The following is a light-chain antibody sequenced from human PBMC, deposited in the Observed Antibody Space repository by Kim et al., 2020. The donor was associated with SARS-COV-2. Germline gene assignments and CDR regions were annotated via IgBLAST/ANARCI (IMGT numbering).Light chain of an antibody. CDR1: QSVTSSY. Sequence: EIVLTQSPGTLSLSPGERATLSCRASQSVTSSYLAWYQQKPGQPPRLLIYGASNRATGIPDRFSGSGSGTDLTLTISRLESEDLAVYYCQQYGTSLRTFGQGTKLEI. CDR2: GAS. J-gene: IGKJ1*01. CDR3: QQYGTSLRT. V-gene: IGKV3-20*01.